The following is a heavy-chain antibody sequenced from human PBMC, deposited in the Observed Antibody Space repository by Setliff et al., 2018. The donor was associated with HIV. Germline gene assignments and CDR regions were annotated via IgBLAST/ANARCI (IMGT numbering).Heavy chain of an antibody. Sequence: SLKISCTASGFMFGDYLMSWVRQAPGKGLEWLGFIRSKDYGGAPAYAASVEDRLSISRDDSKGIAYLQMDSLKNEDTAVYYCARGPHKYCSVTNCTYDLWGQGTLVTVSS. CDR1: GFMFGDYL. D-gene: IGHD2-15*01. J-gene: IGHJ4*02. CDR2: IRSKDYGGAP. V-gene: IGHV3-49*04. CDR3: ARGPHKYCSVTNCTYDL.